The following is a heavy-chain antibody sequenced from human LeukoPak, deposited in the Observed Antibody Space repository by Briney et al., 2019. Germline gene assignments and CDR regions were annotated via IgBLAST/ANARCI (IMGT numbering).Heavy chain of an antibody. CDR1: GYTFSIYG. V-gene: IGHV1-18*01. J-gene: IGHJ4*02. CDR3: ARCGATVTMFFDY. D-gene: IGHD4-17*01. CDR2: ISADNGNT. Sequence: GASVKVSCKASGYTFSIYGITWVRQAPGQGLEWMGFISADNGNTDYAQKFQGRVTMTTDTSTSTAYRELRSLRADDTAVYYCARCGATVTMFFDYWGQGTLVTVSS.